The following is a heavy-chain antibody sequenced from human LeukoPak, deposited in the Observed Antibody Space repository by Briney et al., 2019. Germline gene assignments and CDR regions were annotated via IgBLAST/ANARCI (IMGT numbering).Heavy chain of an antibody. CDR1: GYTFTRYV. Sequence: ASVKVSCKASGYTFTRYVISWVRQAPGQGLEWMGWISAYNGNTNYAQKLQGRVTMTTDTSTSTASMELRSLRSDDTAVYYCARVVGDYVGVSYNWFDPWGQGTLVTVSS. D-gene: IGHD4-17*01. CDR2: ISAYNGNT. J-gene: IGHJ5*02. V-gene: IGHV1-18*01. CDR3: ARVVGDYVGVSYNWFDP.